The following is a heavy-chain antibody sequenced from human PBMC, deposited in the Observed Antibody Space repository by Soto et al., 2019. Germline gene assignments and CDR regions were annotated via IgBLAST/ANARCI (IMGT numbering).Heavy chain of an antibody. D-gene: IGHD6-6*01. CDR2: IYSGGST. CDR3: ARDRLAARPPAYGMDV. J-gene: IGHJ6*02. Sequence: EVQLVESGGGLIQPGGSLRRSCAASGFTVSSNYMSWVRQAPGKGLEWVSVIYSGGSTYYADSVKGRFTISRDNFKKTMYLQTDSLRAGDTAVYYCARDRLAARPPAYGMDVRGQGPTVTVS. V-gene: IGHV3-53*01. CDR1: GFTVSSNY.